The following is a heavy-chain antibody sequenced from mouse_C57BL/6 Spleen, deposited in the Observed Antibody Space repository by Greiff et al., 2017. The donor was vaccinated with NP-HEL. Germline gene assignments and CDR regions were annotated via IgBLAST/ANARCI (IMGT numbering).Heavy chain of an antibody. CDR3: ARDGTADFDY. D-gene: IGHD4-1*01. J-gene: IGHJ2*01. CDR2: IYPGSGST. CDR1: GYAFSSYW. V-gene: IGHV1-55*01. Sequence: QVQLQQSGAELVKPGASVKISCKASGYAFSSYWMNWVKQRPGQGLEWIGDIYPGSGSTNYNEKFKSKATLTVDTSSSTAYMQLSSLTSEDSAVYYCARDGTADFDYWGQGTTLTVSS.